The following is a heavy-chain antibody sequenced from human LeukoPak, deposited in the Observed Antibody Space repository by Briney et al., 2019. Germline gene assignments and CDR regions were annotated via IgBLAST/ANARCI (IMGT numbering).Heavy chain of an antibody. D-gene: IGHD2-2*01. V-gene: IGHV3-11*01. CDR1: GFTFSDYY. CDR2: ITSSAGTI. CDR3: ARDGSRYCSSTSCSSGYYYYGMDV. J-gene: IGHJ6*02. Sequence: GGSLRLSCAASGFTFSDYYMSWIRQAPGKGLEWVSYITSSAGTIYYADPVKGRFTISRDNAKNSLFLQMNSLRAEDTAVYYCARDGSRYCSSTSCSSGYYYYGMDVWGQGTTVTVSS.